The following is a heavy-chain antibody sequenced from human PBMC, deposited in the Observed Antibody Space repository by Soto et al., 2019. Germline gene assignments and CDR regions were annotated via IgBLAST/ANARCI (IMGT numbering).Heavy chain of an antibody. Sequence: GGSLRLSCAASGFTFSSYWMSWVRQAPGKGLEWVANIKQDGSEKYYVDSVKGRFTISRDNAKNSLYLQMNSLRAEDTAVYYCARDGRDYYYYYCGMDVWGQGTTVTVSS. D-gene: IGHD1-26*01. CDR1: GFTFSSYW. J-gene: IGHJ6*02. V-gene: IGHV3-7*01. CDR2: IKQDGSEK. CDR3: ARDGRDYYYYYCGMDV.